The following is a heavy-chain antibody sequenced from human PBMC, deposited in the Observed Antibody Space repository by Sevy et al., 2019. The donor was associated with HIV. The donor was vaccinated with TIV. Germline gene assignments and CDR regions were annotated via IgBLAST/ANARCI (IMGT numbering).Heavy chain of an antibody. J-gene: IGHJ4*02. V-gene: IGHV1-24*01. Sequence: ASVKVSCKVSGYTLTQLSMHWVRQAPGKGLEWMGSFDPEDGETLYAQNFQGRVTMTEDTSTDTAYMALSSLRSEDTAVYYCARDLSSSSEWGFFFDYWGQGTLVTVSS. CDR1: GYTLTQLS. CDR2: FDPEDGET. D-gene: IGHD6-6*01. CDR3: ARDLSSSSEWGFFFDY.